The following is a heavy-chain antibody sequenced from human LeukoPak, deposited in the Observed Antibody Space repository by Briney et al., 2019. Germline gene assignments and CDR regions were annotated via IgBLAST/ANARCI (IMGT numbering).Heavy chain of an antibody. D-gene: IGHD3-10*01. J-gene: IGHJ4*02. Sequence: PGGSLRLSCAASGFTFSSYAMSWVRQAPGKGLEWVSAISGSGGSTYYADSVKGRFTISRDNSKNTLYLQMNSLRAEDTAVYYCAKARRARYYGSGSSPFDYWGQGTLVTVSS. CDR2: ISGSGGST. V-gene: IGHV3-23*01. CDR1: GFTFSSYA. CDR3: AKARRARYYGSGSSPFDY.